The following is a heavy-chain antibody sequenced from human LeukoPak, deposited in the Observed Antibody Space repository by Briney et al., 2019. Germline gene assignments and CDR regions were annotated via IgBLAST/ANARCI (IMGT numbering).Heavy chain of an antibody. D-gene: IGHD3-3*01. CDR2: IHSSGST. CDR3: ARSGLPYYDFWSGSNRGFDP. J-gene: IGHJ5*02. V-gene: IGHV4-59*07. Sequence: SDTLSLTCTVSGGSMSGHFWSWFRRPPGKGLENIGYIHSSGSTNYNPSYKSRVTVSLEMSKNQFSLSLSSVTAADTAVYYCARSGLPYYDFWSGSNRGFDPWGQGTLVTVSS. CDR1: GGSMSGHF.